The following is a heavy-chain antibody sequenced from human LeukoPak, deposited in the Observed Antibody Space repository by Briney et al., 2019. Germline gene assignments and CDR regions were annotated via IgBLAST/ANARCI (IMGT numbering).Heavy chain of an antibody. CDR2: INHSGST. V-gene: IGHV4-34*01. CDR3: ARATTDYDSSGYYPDYFDY. Sequence: SETLSLTCAAYGGSFSGYYWSWIRQPPGKGLEWIGEINHSGSTNYNPSLKSRVTISVDTSKNQFSLKLSSVTAADTAVYYCARATTDYDSSGYYPDYFDYWGQGTLVTVSS. J-gene: IGHJ4*02. D-gene: IGHD3-22*01. CDR1: GGSFSGYY.